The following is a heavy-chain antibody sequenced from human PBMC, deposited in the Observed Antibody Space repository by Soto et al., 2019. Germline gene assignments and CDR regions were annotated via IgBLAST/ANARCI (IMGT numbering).Heavy chain of an antibody. CDR3: GIELATGN. J-gene: IGHJ4*02. CDR2: ISRDGNTK. CDR1: GFTLSNNG. V-gene: IGHV3-30*03. Sequence: QVQLVESGGGVVQPGRSLRLSCAASGFTLSNNGMHWVRQAPGKGLEWVAVISRDGNTKFYADSVKGRFAISKDSSENTLYLQMNSLRLEDRAVYFCGIELATGNWGQGTLVTVSS.